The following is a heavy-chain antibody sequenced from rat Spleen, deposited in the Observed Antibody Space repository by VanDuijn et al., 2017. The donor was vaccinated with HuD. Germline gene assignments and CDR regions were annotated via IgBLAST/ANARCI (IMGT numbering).Heavy chain of an antibody. Sequence: EVQLVESGGGLVQPGRSLKLSCAASGFTFSDYNMAWVRQAPKKGLEWVATISYDGSSTYDRDSVKGRFTIPRDNAKSTLYLQMDSLRSEDTATYYCARHNSGYGVMDAWGQGASVTVSS. CDR3: ARHNSGYGVMDA. J-gene: IGHJ4*01. D-gene: IGHD4-3*01. V-gene: IGHV5-7*01. CDR2: ISYDGSST. CDR1: GFTFSDYN.